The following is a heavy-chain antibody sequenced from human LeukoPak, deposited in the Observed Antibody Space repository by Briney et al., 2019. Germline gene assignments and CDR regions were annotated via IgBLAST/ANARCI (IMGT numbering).Heavy chain of an antibody. Sequence: GGSLRLSCAASGFTFSSYEMNWVRQAPGKGLEWVSYISSSGSTIYYADSVKGRFTISRDNAKNSLYLQMNSLRAEDTAVYYCARDNPQGIAVAGTGLSPYDYWGQGTLVTVSS. D-gene: IGHD6-19*01. CDR1: GFTFSSYE. J-gene: IGHJ4*02. CDR2: ISSSGSTI. V-gene: IGHV3-48*03. CDR3: ARDNPQGIAVAGTGLSPYDY.